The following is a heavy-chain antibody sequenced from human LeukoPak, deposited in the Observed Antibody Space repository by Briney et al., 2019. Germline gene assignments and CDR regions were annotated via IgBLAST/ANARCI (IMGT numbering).Heavy chain of an antibody. CDR2: IYTSGST. D-gene: IGHD6-6*01. V-gene: IGHV4-4*07. CDR1: GGSISSYY. J-gene: IGHJ5*02. CDR3: ARDRRVAARHKADWFDP. Sequence: PSETLSLTCTVFGGSISSYYWSWIRQPAGKGLEWIGRIYTSGSTNYNPSLKSRVTMSVDTSKNQFSLKLSSVTAADTAVYYCARDRRVAARHKADWFDPWGQGTLVTVSS.